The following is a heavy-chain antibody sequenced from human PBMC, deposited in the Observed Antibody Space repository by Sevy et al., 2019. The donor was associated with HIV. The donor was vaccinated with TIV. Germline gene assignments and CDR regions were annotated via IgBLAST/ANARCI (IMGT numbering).Heavy chain of an antibody. V-gene: IGHV3-23*01. CDR2: ISGSGGST. D-gene: IGHD1-26*01. CDR3: ANSVGAHSGNSHFDS. CDR1: GSTFSSYA. J-gene: IGHJ4*02. Sequence: GGSLRLSCAASGSTFSSYAMSWVRQAPGKGLEWVSAISGSGGSTFYADSVRGRFTISRDNSKNTLFLQMNSLRAEDTAVYYCANSVGAHSGNSHFDSWGQGTLVTVSS.